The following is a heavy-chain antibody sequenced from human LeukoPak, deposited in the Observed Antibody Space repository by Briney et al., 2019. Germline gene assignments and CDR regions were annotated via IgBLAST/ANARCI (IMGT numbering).Heavy chain of an antibody. Sequence: GGSLRLSCRASGFNFNIYSMNWVRQAPGKGLEWVSVIRAEGDPTHYADSVKGRFTISRDNAKNTLYLQMNSLRAEDTAVYYCATPRRGYFDYWGQGTLVTVSS. J-gene: IGHJ4*02. CDR3: ATPRRGYFDY. CDR2: IRAEGDPT. V-gene: IGHV3-23*01. CDR1: GFNFNIYS. D-gene: IGHD3-22*01.